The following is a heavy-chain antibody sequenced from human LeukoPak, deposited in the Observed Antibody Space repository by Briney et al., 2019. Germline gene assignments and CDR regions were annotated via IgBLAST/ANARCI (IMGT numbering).Heavy chain of an antibody. CDR3: ARGEVVDY. CDR1: GFTFSSYG. Sequence: GGSLRLSCAASGFTFSSYGMHWVRQAPGKGLEWVAVIWYDGSNKYYADSVKGRFTISRDNSKNTLYLQMNSLRAEDTAVYYCARGEVVDYWAREPWSPSPQ. J-gene: IGHJ4*02. D-gene: IGHD2-2*01. V-gene: IGHV3-33*01. CDR2: IWYDGSNK.